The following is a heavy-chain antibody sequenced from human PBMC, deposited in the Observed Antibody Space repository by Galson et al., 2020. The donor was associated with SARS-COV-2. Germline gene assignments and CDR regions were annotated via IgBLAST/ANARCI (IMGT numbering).Heavy chain of an antibody. D-gene: IGHD3-16*01. CDR3: ARDRGGGYGLDV. V-gene: IGHV3-53*01. J-gene: IGHJ6*02. Sequence: GGSLRLSCAASGFTVSANYMSWVRQAPGKGLEWVSVIYSDGSTSYADSVKGRITISRDTSKNTLYLQMNSLRAEDSAVYYCARDRGGGYGLDVWGQGTRSASP. CDR2: IYSDGST. CDR1: GFTVSANY.